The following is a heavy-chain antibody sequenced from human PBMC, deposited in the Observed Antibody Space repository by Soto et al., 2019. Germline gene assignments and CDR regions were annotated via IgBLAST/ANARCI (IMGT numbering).Heavy chain of an antibody. CDR1: EFTVTNNE. CDR2: LYSGGNT. Sequence: GGSLRLSCAASEFTVTNNEMSWVRQAPGKGLEWVSILYSGGNTYYADSVESRFTISRDGSKNTLYLHMNSLRAEDTAVYYCALRRVAYADFWGQGTRVTVSS. D-gene: IGHD2-2*01. V-gene: IGHV3-53*01. CDR3: ALRRVAYADF. J-gene: IGHJ4*02.